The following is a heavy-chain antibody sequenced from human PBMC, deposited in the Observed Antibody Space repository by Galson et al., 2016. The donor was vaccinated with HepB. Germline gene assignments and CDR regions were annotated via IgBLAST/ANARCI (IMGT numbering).Heavy chain of an antibody. D-gene: IGHD6-19*01. Sequence: CAASGFTFSNYAMNWVRQAPGKGREWVSSIIGSGINTYYAGSVRGRFTISRDNSKNTVYLQMNSLRAEDTAIYYCAKASRESCSSVTCYHFDSWGQGIPVTVSS. V-gene: IGHV3-23*01. CDR2: IIGSGINT. CDR3: AKASRESCSSVTCYHFDS. J-gene: IGHJ4*02. CDR1: GFTFSNYA.